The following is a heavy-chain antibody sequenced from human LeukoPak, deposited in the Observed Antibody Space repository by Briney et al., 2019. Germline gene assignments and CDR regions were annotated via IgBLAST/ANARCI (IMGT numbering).Heavy chain of an antibody. D-gene: IGHD5-24*01. CDR2: IIPIFGTA. CDR3: ARGQRWLQLPRHYYYMDV. CDR1: GGTFSSYA. Sequence: SVKVSCKASGGTFSSYAISWVRQAPGQGLEWMGRIIPIFGTANYAQKFQGRVTITTDESTSTAYMELSSLRSEDTAVYYCARGQRWLQLPRHYYYMDVWGKGTTVTVSS. J-gene: IGHJ6*03. V-gene: IGHV1-69*05.